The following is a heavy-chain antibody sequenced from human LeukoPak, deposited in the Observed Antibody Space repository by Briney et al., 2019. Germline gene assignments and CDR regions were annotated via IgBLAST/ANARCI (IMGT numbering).Heavy chain of an antibody. V-gene: IGHV3-9*01. CDR3: AKDSGSYRPYYFDY. CDR2: ISRNSGNI. J-gene: IGHJ4*02. CDR1: GFTFDDYA. Sequence: PGGSLRLSCAASGFTFDDYAMHWVRQTPGKGLEWVSYISRNSGNIGYADSVKGRFTISRDNAKNSLYLQMNSLRAEDTAVYYCAKDSGSYRPYYFDYWGQGTLVTVSS. D-gene: IGHD1-26*01.